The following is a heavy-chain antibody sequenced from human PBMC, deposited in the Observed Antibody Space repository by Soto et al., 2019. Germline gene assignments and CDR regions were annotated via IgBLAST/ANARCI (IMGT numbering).Heavy chain of an antibody. CDR1: GFAFNNYG. Sequence: GGSLRLSCTVSGFAFNNYGINWVRQAPGKGLEWVSSISKSDYTYYSDSVTGRFTISRDNAKNSVSLQMNTLRVEDTAVYYCAREDSIIIPAVSDFWGQGTMVTVSS. CDR3: AREDSIIIPAVSDF. D-gene: IGHD2-2*01. J-gene: IGHJ4*02. CDR2: ISKSDYT. V-gene: IGHV3-21*01.